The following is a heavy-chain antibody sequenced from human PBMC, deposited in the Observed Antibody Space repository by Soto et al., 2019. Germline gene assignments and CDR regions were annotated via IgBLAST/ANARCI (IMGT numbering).Heavy chain of an antibody. CDR1: AFTFSSHA. CDR3: AKDQGRTSCYDY. V-gene: IGHV3-23*01. CDR2: ISGSGGST. D-gene: IGHD2-2*01. J-gene: IGHJ4*02. Sequence: GGSLRLSCAASAFTFSSHAMSRVRQAPGKGLEWVSAISGSGGSTYYADSVKGRFTISRDNSKNTLYLQMNSLRAEDTAVYYCAKDQGRTSCYDYWGQGTLVTVSS.